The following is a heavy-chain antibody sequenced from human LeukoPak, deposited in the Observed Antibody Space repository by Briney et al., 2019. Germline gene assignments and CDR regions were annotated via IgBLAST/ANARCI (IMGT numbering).Heavy chain of an antibody. CDR2: ISGSGGST. Sequence: GGSLRLSCAASGFTFSNYAMNWVRQAPGKGLEWVSAISGSGGSTYYADSVKGRFTISRDNSKNTLYLQMNSLRAEDTAVYYCAKGNPQTTVIPFDYWGQGTLVTVSS. J-gene: IGHJ4*02. CDR1: GFTFSNYA. CDR3: AKGNPQTTVIPFDY. V-gene: IGHV3-23*01. D-gene: IGHD4-11*01.